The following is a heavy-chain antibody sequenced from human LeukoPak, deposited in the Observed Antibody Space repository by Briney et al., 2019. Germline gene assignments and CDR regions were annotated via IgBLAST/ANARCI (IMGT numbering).Heavy chain of an antibody. CDR1: GYTFTSYD. J-gene: IGHJ5*02. V-gene: IGHV1-2*02. CDR3: ARDLIFGVVSGWFDP. Sequence: ASVKVSCKASGYTFTSYDINWVRQATGQGLEWMGWINPNSGGTNYAQKFQGRVTMTRDTSISTAYMELSRLRSDDTAVYYCARDLIFGVVSGWFDPWGQGTLVTVSS. CDR2: INPNSGGT. D-gene: IGHD3-3*01.